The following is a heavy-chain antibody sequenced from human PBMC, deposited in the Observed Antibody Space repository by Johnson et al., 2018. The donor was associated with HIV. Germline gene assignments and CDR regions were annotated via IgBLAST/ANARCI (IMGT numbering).Heavy chain of an antibody. CDR3: ARDRGAGSSGAFDI. V-gene: IGHV3-9*01. D-gene: IGHD6-6*01. CDR2: ISWNSGSI. Sequence: EWVSGISWNSGSIGYADSVKGRFTISRDNSKTTLYLQMNSLRPEDTAVYYCARDRGAGSSGAFDIWGQGTMVTVSS. J-gene: IGHJ3*02.